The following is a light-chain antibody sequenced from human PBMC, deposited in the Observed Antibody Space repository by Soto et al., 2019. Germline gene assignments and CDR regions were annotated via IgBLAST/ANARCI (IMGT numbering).Light chain of an antibody. CDR1: SSNIGAGYD. J-gene: IGLJ3*02. V-gene: IGLV1-40*01. CDR2: SDY. CDR3: AAWDGSHWV. Sequence: QPVLTQPPSVSGAPGQSVTISCTGTSSNIGAGYDIHWYQQPPGTAPKLVIFSDYKRPSGVPDRFSGSKSGTSASLAISGLRSEDEAVYSCAAWDGSHWVFGGGTKLTVL.